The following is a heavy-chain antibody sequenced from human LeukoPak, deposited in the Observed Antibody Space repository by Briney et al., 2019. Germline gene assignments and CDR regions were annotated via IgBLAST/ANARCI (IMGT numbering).Heavy chain of an antibody. CDR1: GFTFSSYW. CDR2: IKQDGSEK. D-gene: IGHD2-15*01. Sequence: GGSLRLSCAASGFTFSSYWMSWVRQAPGKGLEWVANIKQDGSEKYYVDSVKGRFTISRDNAKNSLYLQMNSLRAEDTAVYYCARGGVYCSGGSCYKDRGYSYGYNYWGQGTLVTVSS. V-gene: IGHV3-7*01. J-gene: IGHJ4*02. CDR3: ARGGVYCSGGSCYKDRGYSYGYNY.